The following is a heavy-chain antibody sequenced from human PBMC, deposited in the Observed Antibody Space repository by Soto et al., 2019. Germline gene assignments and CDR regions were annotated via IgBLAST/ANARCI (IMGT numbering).Heavy chain of an antibody. V-gene: IGHV1-18*04. CDR1: GYTFPSYG. J-gene: IGHJ6*02. D-gene: IGHD2-8*01. Sequence: ASVKVSCKASGYTFPSYGISWVRQAPGQGLEWMGRISAYNGNTNYAQKLQGRVTMTTDTSTSTAYMELRSLRSDDTAVYYCARGDSTDCSSGVCSFFYNHDMDVWGQGTTVTAP. CDR2: ISAYNGNT. CDR3: ARGDSTDCSSGVCSFFYNHDMDV.